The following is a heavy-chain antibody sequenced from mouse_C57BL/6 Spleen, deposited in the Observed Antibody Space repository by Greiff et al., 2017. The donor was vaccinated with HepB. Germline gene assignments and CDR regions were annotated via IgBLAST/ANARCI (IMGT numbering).Heavy chain of an antibody. V-gene: IGHV1-42*01. D-gene: IGHD1-1*01. J-gene: IGHJ2*01. CDR3: ARGDLITTVFDY. CDR2: INPSTGGT. Sequence: EVQLQQSGPELVKPGASVKISCKASGYSFTGYYMNWVKQSPEKSLEWIGEINPSTGGTTYNQKFKAKATLTVDKSSSTAYMQLKSLTSEDSAVYYCARGDLITTVFDYWGQGTTLTVSS. CDR1: GYSFTGYY.